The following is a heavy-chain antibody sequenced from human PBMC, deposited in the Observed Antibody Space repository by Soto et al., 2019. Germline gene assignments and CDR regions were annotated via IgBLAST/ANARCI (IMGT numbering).Heavy chain of an antibody. D-gene: IGHD1-26*01. CDR1: GGSISSYY. CDR3: AHQGIVGGYYYGMDV. Sequence: SETLSLTCTVSGGSISSYYWSWIRQPPGKGLEWIGYIYYSGSTNYNPSLKSRVTISVDTSKNQFSLKLSSVTAADTAVYYCAHQGIVGGYYYGMDVWGQGTTVTVSS. CDR2: IYYSGST. V-gene: IGHV4-59*08. J-gene: IGHJ6*02.